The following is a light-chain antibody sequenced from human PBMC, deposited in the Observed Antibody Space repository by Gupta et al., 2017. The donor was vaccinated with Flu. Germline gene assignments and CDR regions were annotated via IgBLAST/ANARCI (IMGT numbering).Light chain of an antibody. Sequence: DIEITQSPSTLSASVGDSVPIRCRASQSIRMSVAWYQQKPGKAPNLLFYKASTLESGVPSRFSGSGSGTDFTLTISSLQPDDFATYYCQQYDNYPLTFGGGTKVEIK. CDR2: KAS. CDR1: QSIRMS. V-gene: IGKV1-5*03. J-gene: IGKJ4*01. CDR3: QQYDNYPLT.